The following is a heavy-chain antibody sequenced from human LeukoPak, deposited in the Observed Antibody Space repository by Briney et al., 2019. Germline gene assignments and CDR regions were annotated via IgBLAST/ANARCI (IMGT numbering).Heavy chain of an antibody. J-gene: IGHJ4*02. Sequence: PSETLSLTCAVYGGSFSGYYWSWIRQPPGNGLEWIGEINHSGSANYNPSLKCRVTISVDTSKNQFSLKLSSVTAADTAVYYCARGRVAPTRYCSGGSCRSYFDYWGQGTLVTVSS. D-gene: IGHD2-15*01. CDR2: INHSGSA. CDR3: ARGRVAPTRYCSGGSCRSYFDY. CDR1: GGSFSGYY. V-gene: IGHV4-34*01.